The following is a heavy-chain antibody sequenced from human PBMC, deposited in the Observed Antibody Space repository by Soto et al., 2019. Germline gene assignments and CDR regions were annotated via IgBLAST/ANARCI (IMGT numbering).Heavy chain of an antibody. D-gene: IGHD3-16*02. Sequence: SETLSLTCTVSGGSISSYYWSWIRQPPGKGLEWIGYIYYSGSTNYNPSLKSRVTISVDTSKNQFSLKLSSVTAADTAVYYCARLGLGEGLHLGELSFFFDYWGQGTLVTVSS. CDR3: ARLGLGEGLHLGELSFFFDY. CDR2: IYYSGST. J-gene: IGHJ4*02. V-gene: IGHV4-59*08. CDR1: GGSISSYY.